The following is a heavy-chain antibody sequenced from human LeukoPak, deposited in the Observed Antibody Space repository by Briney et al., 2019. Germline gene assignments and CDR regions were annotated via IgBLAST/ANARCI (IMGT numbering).Heavy chain of an antibody. Sequence: PSETLSLTCTVSGGSVSSGSYYWSWIRQPPGKGLEWIGYIYYSGSTNYNPSLKSRVTISVDTSKNQFSLKLSSVTAADTAVYCCARGRRGYSYDYYYYGMDVWGQGTTVTVSS. CDR2: IYYSGST. V-gene: IGHV4-61*01. CDR3: ARGRRGYSYDYYYYGMDV. CDR1: GGSVSSGSYY. J-gene: IGHJ6*02. D-gene: IGHD5-18*01.